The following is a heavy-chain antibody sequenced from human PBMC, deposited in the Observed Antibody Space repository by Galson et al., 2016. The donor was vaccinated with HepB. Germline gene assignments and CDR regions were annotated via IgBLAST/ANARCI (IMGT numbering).Heavy chain of an antibody. D-gene: IGHD1-26*01. CDR3: ARVRLGATKGGDWFDP. V-gene: IGHV4-4*02. CDR2: IFHTGDT. Sequence: ETLSLTCSVSGDSTITNRWWNWVRQPPGKGLEWIGEIFHTGDTKYNPSLKSRVVMSLDKSKNQFFLTVSSVTAADTATYYCARVRLGATKGGDWFDPWGQGTLVIVSS. CDR1: GDSTITNRW. J-gene: IGHJ5*02.